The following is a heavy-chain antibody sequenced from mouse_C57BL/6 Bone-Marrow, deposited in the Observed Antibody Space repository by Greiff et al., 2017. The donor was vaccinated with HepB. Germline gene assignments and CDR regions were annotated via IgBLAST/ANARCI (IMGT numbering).Heavy chain of an antibody. D-gene: IGHD2-4*01. CDR3: ARGSYDYGYYFDY. CDR1: GYSITSGYY. CDR2: ISYDGSN. J-gene: IGHJ2*01. Sequence: EVKLQESGPGLVKPSQSLSLTCSVTGYSITSGYYWNWIRQFPGNKLECMGYISYDGSNNYNPSLKNRISITLDTSKNQFFLKLNSVTTEDTATYYCARGSYDYGYYFDYWGQGTTLTVSS. V-gene: IGHV3-6*01.